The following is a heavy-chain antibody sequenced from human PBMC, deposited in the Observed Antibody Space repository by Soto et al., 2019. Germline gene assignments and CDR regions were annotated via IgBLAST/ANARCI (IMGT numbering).Heavy chain of an antibody. CDR1: GFTFSDYA. CDR2: VAYDGRSK. V-gene: IGHV3-30*04. J-gene: IGHJ6*02. CDR3: ARDDILVIPGGSYNYGMDV. Sequence: QMQLVESGGGVVQPGRSVRLSCAASGFTFSDYAMHWVRQAPGKGLEWVAVVAYDGRSKYYADSVKGRFTISRDNSRTTVYLQMNSLRDEDTAMYYCARDDILVIPGGSYNYGMDVWGHGTTVTVSS. D-gene: IGHD2-15*01.